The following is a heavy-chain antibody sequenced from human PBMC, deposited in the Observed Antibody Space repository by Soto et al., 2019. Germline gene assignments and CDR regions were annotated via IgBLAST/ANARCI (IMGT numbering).Heavy chain of an antibody. J-gene: IGHJ4*02. D-gene: IGHD6-19*01. CDR3: ARDRTSGWTLDY. Sequence: QVQLVESGGGVVQPGRSLRLSCAASGFTFSSYGMHWVRQAPGKGLEWVAVIWYDGSNKYYADSVKGRFTTSRDNSKNTLYLQMNSLRAEDTAVYYCARDRTSGWTLDYWGQGTLVTVSS. CDR1: GFTFSSYG. CDR2: IWYDGSNK. V-gene: IGHV3-33*01.